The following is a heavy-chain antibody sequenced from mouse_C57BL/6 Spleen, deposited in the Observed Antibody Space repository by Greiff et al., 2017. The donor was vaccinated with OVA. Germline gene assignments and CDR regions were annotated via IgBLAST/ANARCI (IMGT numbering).Heavy chain of an antibody. CDR2: IDPSDSYT. J-gene: IGHJ3*01. CDR3: ARNYGNAWFAY. D-gene: IGHD2-1*01. V-gene: IGHV1-69*01. CDR1: GYTFTSYW. Sequence: VQLQQSGAELVMPGASVKLSCKASGYTFTSYWMHWVKQRPGQGLEWIGEIDPSDSYTNYNQKFKGKSTLTVDKSSSTAYMQLSSLTSEDSAIYYCARNYGNAWFAYWGQGTLVTVSA.